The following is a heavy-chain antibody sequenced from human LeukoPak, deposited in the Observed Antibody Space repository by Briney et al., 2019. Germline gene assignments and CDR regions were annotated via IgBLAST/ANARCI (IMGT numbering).Heavy chain of an antibody. D-gene: IGHD5-24*01. CDR2: INPSGGNT. Sequence: ASVKVSCKAFGYTFTNYYMHWVRQAPGQGLEWMGLINPSGGNTNYAQNFQGRVTMTRDTSTSTVYMGLSSLRSEDTAVYYCARVRDGYNDAYDMWGQGTMVTVPS. J-gene: IGHJ3*02. CDR1: GYTFTNYY. V-gene: IGHV1-46*01. CDR3: ARVRDGYNDAYDM.